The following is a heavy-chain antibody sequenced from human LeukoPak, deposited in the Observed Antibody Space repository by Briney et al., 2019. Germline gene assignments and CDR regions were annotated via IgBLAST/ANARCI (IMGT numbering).Heavy chain of an antibody. V-gene: IGHV4-34*01. CDR2: INHSGST. D-gene: IGHD3-16*02. Sequence: PSETLFLTCAVYGGSFSGYYWSWIRQPPGEGGEWIGEINHSGSTNYNPSLKSRVTISVDTSKNQFSLKLSSVTAADTAVYYCARRSGVWGSYRFDYWGQGTLVTVSS. CDR3: ARRSGVWGSYRFDY. J-gene: IGHJ4*02. CDR1: GGSFSGYY.